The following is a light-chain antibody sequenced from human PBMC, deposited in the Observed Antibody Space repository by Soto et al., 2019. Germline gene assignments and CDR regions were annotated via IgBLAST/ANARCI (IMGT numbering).Light chain of an antibody. CDR3: QQSDSLPIT. CDR1: QDISNY. Sequence: DIQMPQSPYSLSASVGDRVTITCRARQDISNYLNWYQQRPGKAPKLLIYDASNLERGLPSRYTGTRSGTHFTFAITSLPPEDVATYYCQQSDSLPITSGQGTRLEI. J-gene: IGKJ5*01. CDR2: DAS. V-gene: IGKV1-33*01.